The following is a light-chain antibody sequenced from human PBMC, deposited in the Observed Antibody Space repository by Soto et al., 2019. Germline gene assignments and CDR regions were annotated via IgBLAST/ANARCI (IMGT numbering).Light chain of an antibody. CDR1: SSNIGSNT. Sequence: QSVLTQPPSASGTPGQRVTISCSGTSSNIGSNTVNWYHQLPGTAPKLLIYTNNQRPSGVPDRFSGSKSGTSASLAISGLQSEDEADYYCAAWDDSLNVPVFGGGTKLTVL. J-gene: IGLJ2*01. V-gene: IGLV1-44*01. CDR2: TNN. CDR3: AAWDDSLNVPV.